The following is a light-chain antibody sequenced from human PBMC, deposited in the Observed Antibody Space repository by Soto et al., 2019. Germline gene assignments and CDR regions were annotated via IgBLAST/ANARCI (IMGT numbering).Light chain of an antibody. CDR1: QGISNS. CDR3: QSHSSSPPIT. V-gene: IGKV1-27*01. J-gene: IGKJ3*01. CDR2: SAS. Sequence: DIQMTQSPSSLSASVGDRVTITCRASQGISNSLAWYQQKPGKAPKLLIYSASTLQSGVPSRFSGSGSGTDFTLTISILQPEAVATYYCQSHSSSPPITFGPGTKVDLK.